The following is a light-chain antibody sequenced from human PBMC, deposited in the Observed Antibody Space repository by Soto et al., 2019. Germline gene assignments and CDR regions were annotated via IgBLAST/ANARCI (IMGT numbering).Light chain of an antibody. J-gene: IGLJ2*01. CDR3: SSYAGSNNYVV. Sequence: QSALTQPPSASGSPGQSVTISCTGTSSDVGGYNYISWYQHHPGKAPKLMIYEVSKRPSGVPDRFSGSKSGNTASLTVSGLQAEVEADYYCSSYAGSNNYVVFGGGTKVTVL. V-gene: IGLV2-8*01. CDR2: EVS. CDR1: SSDVGGYNY.